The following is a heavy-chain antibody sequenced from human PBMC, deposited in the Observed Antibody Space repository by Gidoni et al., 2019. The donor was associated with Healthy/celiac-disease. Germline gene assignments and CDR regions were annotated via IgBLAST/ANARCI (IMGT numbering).Heavy chain of an antibody. D-gene: IGHD5-18*01. V-gene: IGHV3-23*01. CDR1: GVPFTNYA. CDR2: ISNCGGTT. J-gene: IGHJ2*01. CDR3: AKVERERQLLTWYIDL. Sequence: EVQLLESGGGMVQTGGSVRLCCAACGVPFTNYARSWVRQAPGKGLEWGSSISNCGGTTYYTDSTKCRFTISRAKSKHTLYLPTSSPRAEDTAVYYCAKVERERQLLTWYIDLWGRGTLVTVSS.